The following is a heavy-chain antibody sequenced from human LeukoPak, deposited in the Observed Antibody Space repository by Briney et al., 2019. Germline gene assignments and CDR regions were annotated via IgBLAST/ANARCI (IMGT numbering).Heavy chain of an antibody. J-gene: IGHJ4*02. D-gene: IGHD2-2*01. V-gene: IGHV4-34*01. CDR2: INHSGST. CDR1: GGSFSGYY. CDR3: ARLYCGSSSCYAGDY. Sequence: SETLSLTCAVYGGSFSGYYWSWIRQPPGKGLEWIGEINHSGSTNYNPSLKSGVTISVDTSKNQFSLKLSSVPAADTAVYYCARLYCGSSSCYAGDYWGQGTLVTVSS.